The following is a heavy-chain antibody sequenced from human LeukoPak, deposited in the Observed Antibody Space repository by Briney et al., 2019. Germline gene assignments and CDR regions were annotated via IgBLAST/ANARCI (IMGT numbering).Heavy chain of an antibody. Sequence: SETLSLTCTVSGGSISSSSYYWGWIRQPPGKGLEWIGSIYYSGSTYYNPSLKSRVTISVDKSKNQFSLKLSSVTAADTAVYYCARYARSGYRGYFNYWGQGTLVTVSS. J-gene: IGHJ4*02. D-gene: IGHD5-12*01. CDR3: ARYARSGYRGYFNY. CDR2: IYYSGST. V-gene: IGHV4-39*07. CDR1: GGSISSSSYY.